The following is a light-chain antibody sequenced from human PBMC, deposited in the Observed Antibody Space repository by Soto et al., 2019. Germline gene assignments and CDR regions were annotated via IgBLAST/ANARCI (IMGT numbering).Light chain of an antibody. CDR3: QQYGSSVMYT. CDR1: QSVHNNY. V-gene: IGKV3-20*01. Sequence: EIVLTQSPGTLSLSPGDRATLSCRASQSVHNNYLAWYQQKPGQAPRLLIYAASSRATGLPDRFSGSGSGTDFTLTIRRLEPEDFAVYYCQQYGSSVMYTFGQGTKLQIK. CDR2: AAS. J-gene: IGKJ2*01.